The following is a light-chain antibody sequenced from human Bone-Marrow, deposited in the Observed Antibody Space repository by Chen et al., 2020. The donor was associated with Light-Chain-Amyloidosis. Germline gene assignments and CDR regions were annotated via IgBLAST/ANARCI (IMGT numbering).Light chain of an antibody. CDR2: QAS. Sequence: DIQMTQSPSTLSASVGDRVTITCRASQNIDTYWAWYQHKPGKAPKLLIYQASSLESGVPLRFIGSGSGTEFTLTISSLQPDDFATYFCQEFKSHDMCNFGQGTKLEIK. J-gene: IGKJ2*04. CDR3: QEFKSHDMCN. CDR1: QNIDTY. V-gene: IGKV1-5*03.